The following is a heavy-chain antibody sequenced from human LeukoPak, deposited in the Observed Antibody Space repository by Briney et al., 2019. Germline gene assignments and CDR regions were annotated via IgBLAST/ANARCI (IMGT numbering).Heavy chain of an antibody. CDR3: ARDQGFITIFGAAYYMDV. CDR1: GFPFSSYW. CDR2: IKQDGGET. D-gene: IGHD3-3*01. Sequence: GGSLRLSCAASGFPFSSYWMSWVRQAPGKGLEWVANIKQDGGETFYVDSVKGRFTISRDNAKNSLYLQMNSLRAEDTAVYYCARDQGFITIFGAAYYMDVWGKGTTVTVSS. J-gene: IGHJ6*03. V-gene: IGHV3-7*01.